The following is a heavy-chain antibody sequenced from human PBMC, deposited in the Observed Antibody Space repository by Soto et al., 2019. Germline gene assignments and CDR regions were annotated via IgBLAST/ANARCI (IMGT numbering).Heavy chain of an antibody. CDR1: GGSVSSGSYY. Sequence: QVQLQESGPGLVKPSETLSLTCTVSGGSVSSGSYYWSWIRQPPGKGLEWIGYIYYSGSTNYNPSPKSRVTISVDTSKNQFSLKLSSVTAADTAVYYCARVHRYCSSTSCPPLDVWGQGTTVTVSS. CDR2: IYYSGST. V-gene: IGHV4-61*01. CDR3: ARVHRYCSSTSCPPLDV. D-gene: IGHD2-2*01. J-gene: IGHJ6*02.